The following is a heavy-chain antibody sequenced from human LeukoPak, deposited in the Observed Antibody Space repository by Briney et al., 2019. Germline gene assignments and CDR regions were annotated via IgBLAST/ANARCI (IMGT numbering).Heavy chain of an antibody. D-gene: IGHD3-3*01. J-gene: IGHJ4*02. Sequence: SETLSLTCTVSGGSLSRYYGNWIRQPAGKGLEWIGRIYSSGSTTYNPSLKSRVTMSLDTSKNQLSLKASSVTAADTAVYYCARQEPLYYDFWSGYPGTFDYWGQGTLVTVSS. CDR1: GGSLSRYY. V-gene: IGHV4-4*07. CDR2: IYSSGST. CDR3: ARQEPLYYDFWSGYPGTFDY.